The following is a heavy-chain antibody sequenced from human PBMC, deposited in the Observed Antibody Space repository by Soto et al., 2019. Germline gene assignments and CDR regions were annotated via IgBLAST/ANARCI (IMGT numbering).Heavy chain of an antibody. D-gene: IGHD2-21*02. CDR3: ARVRFSVTTRACFYY. V-gene: IGHV4-4*02. CDR1: GDSMNSRDW. Sequence: VQLQESGPGLVEPSGTLSLTCAVSGDSMNSRDWWSWVRQSPGKGLEWIGEVRPGGSTNYNAALSNRVTISVDESKNQFSLRLTSVTAADTAVYYCARVRFSVTTRACFYYCGQGTMITVNS. CDR2: VRPGGST. J-gene: IGHJ4*01.